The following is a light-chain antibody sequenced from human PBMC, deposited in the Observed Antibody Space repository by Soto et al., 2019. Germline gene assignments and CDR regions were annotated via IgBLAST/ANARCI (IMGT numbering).Light chain of an antibody. CDR1: QSISHW. J-gene: IGKJ1*01. CDR3: QQYNGYSRA. Sequence: DIQMTQSPSALSASVGDRVTITCRASQSISHWLAWYQQKPGRAPKLLIYGTSTLQSGVPSRFSGSGSGTEFTLTITSLQADDFATYYFQQYNGYSRAFGQGTKVE. V-gene: IGKV1-5*01. CDR2: GTS.